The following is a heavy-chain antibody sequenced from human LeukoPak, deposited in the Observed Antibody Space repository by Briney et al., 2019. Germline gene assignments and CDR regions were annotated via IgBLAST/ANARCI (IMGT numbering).Heavy chain of an antibody. D-gene: IGHD3-10*01. CDR3: ARDMYYYGSGSYYFVY. CDR2: ISAYNGNT. V-gene: IGHV1-18*01. CDR1: GYTFTNYG. J-gene: IGHJ4*02. Sequence: GESLKISCKGSGYTFTNYGISWVRQAPGQGLEWMGWISAYNGNTNYAQKLQGRVTMSTDTSTSTVYMELRSLRSDDTAVYYCARDMYYYGSGSYYFVYWGQGALVTVSS.